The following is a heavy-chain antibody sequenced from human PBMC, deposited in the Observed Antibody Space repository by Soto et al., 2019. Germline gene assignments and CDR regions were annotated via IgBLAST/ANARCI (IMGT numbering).Heavy chain of an antibody. V-gene: IGHV3-74*01. J-gene: IGHJ2*01. CDR1: GFTFSNYW. CDR2: INSDESSR. Sequence: EVQLVESGGDLVQPGGSLSLSCVASGFTFSNYWMHWVRQAPGKGLEWVSRINSDESSRAYADSVKGRFISSRDNDKNSLSLEMNCLRAEDTAVYYCARGIDFYFDLWGRGTLVTVSS. CDR3: ARGIDFYFDL.